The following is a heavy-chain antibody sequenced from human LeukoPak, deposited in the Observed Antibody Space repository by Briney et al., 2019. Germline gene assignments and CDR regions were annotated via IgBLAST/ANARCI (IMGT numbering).Heavy chain of an antibody. D-gene: IGHD3-22*01. J-gene: IGHJ4*02. CDR2: IYYSGST. V-gene: IGHV4-59*01. Sequence: PSETLPLTCTVSGGSISSYYWSWIRQPPGKGLEWIGYIYYSGSTNYNPSLKSRVTISVDTSKNQFSLKLSSVTAADTAGYYCARHPYYYDSSGLQERYFDYWGQGTLVTVSS. CDR1: GGSISSYY. CDR3: ARHPYYYDSSGLQERYFDY.